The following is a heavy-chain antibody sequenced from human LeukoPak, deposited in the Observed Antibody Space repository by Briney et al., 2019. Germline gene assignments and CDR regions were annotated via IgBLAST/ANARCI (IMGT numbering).Heavy chain of an antibody. V-gene: IGHV3-15*01. CDR1: GFTFSNAW. Sequence: GGSLRLSCAASGFTFSNAWMSWVRQAPGKGLEWVGRIKSKTDGGTTDYAAPVKGRFTISRDDSKNTLYLQMNSLKTEDTAVYYCTTHSGYDGEAIDYWGQGTLVTVSS. CDR2: IKSKTDGGTT. D-gene: IGHD5-12*01. CDR3: TTHSGYDGEAIDY. J-gene: IGHJ4*02.